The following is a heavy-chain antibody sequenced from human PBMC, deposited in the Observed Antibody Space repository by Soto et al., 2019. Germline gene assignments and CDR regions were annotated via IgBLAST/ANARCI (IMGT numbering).Heavy chain of an antibody. CDR3: ARGGFYFVSGPNPGVGMDA. Sequence: PSETLSLTCAVYGGSFSGYYWSWIRQPPGKGLEWIGEINHSGSTNYNPSLKSRVTISVDTSKNQFSLKLSSVTAADTAVYYCARGGFYFVSGPNPGVGMDAWGQGAPVPVSS. J-gene: IGHJ6*02. CDR1: GGSFSGYY. D-gene: IGHD3-10*01. CDR2: INHSGST. V-gene: IGHV4-34*01.